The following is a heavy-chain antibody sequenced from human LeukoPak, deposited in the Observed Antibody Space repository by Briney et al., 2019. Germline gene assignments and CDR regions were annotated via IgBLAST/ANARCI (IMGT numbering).Heavy chain of an antibody. V-gene: IGHV3-9*01. Sequence: PGGSLRLSCAASGFTFDDYAMHWVRQAPGKGLEWVSGISWNSGSIGYADSVKGRFTISRDNAKNSLYLQMNSLRAEDTALYYCAQTILLGSGSPQGAFDIWGQGTMVTVSS. J-gene: IGHJ3*02. CDR2: ISWNSGSI. CDR3: AQTILLGSGSPQGAFDI. CDR1: GFTFDDYA. D-gene: IGHD3-10*01.